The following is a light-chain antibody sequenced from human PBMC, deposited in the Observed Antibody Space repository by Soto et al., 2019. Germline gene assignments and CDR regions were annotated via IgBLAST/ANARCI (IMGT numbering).Light chain of an antibody. Sequence: DIQMTQSPSSLSASVGDRVTVTCRASQSIGTSLNWYQQKPGQAPKLLIYAASYLQNGVPSRFSGSGSGTDFTLTISSLQPEDFATYYCQQSYYSPMYTFGQGTRLEIK. V-gene: IGKV1-39*01. CDR3: QQSYYSPMYT. CDR1: QSIGTS. CDR2: AAS. J-gene: IGKJ5*01.